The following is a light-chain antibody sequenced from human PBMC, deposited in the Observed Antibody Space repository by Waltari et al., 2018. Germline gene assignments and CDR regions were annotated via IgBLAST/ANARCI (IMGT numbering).Light chain of an antibody. J-gene: IGLJ2*01. CDR2: KNT. Sequence: SYELTQPPSVSVSPGQTARITCSGEALPKQHVHWYQQKPGQAPPLIISKNTERPSGIPDRFSGSRAGTTVTLTIAGVQPEDESDYYCQSSDSRGVHVFGGGTTLTVL. CDR3: QSSDSRGVHV. CDR1: ALPKQH. V-gene: IGLV3-25*03.